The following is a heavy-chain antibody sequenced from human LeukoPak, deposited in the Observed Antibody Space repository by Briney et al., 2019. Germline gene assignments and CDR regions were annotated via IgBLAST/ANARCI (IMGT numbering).Heavy chain of an antibody. CDR1: GGSFSGYY. CDR2: INHSGST. CDR3: ARGLASVYYDSSSYYAISPFDY. J-gene: IGHJ4*02. Sequence: SETLSLTCAVYGGSFSGYYWSWIRQPPGKGLEWIGEINHSGSTNYNPSLKSRVTISVDTSKNQFSLKLSSVTAADTAVYYCARGLASVYYDSSSYYAISPFDYWGQGTLVTVSS. D-gene: IGHD3-22*01. V-gene: IGHV4-34*01.